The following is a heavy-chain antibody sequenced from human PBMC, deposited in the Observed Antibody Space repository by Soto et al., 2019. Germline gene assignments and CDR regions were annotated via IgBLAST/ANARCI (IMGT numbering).Heavy chain of an antibody. CDR2: IYYSGST. D-gene: IGHD3-3*01. Sequence: SETLSLTCTVSGGSISSYYWSWIRQPPGKGLEWIGYIYYSGSTNYNPSLKSRVTISVDTSKNQFSLKLSSVTAAATAVYYCARDSHSYSYYDFWSGPKYYYYYMDVWGKGTTVTVSS. CDR1: GGSISSYY. V-gene: IGHV4-59*01. J-gene: IGHJ6*03. CDR3: ARDSHSYSYYDFWSGPKYYYYYMDV.